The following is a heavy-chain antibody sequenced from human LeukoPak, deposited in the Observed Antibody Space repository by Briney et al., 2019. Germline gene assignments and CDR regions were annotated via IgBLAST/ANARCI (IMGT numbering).Heavy chain of an antibody. CDR3: AREIDYCSSTSCYPWFDP. D-gene: IGHD2-2*01. CDR1: GYTFTGYY. V-gene: IGHV1-2*02. J-gene: IGHJ5*02. Sequence: ASVKVSCKASGYTFTGYYMHWVRQAPGQGLEWMGWINPNSGGTNYAQKFQGRVTMTRDTSISTAYMELSRLRSDDTAVYYCAREIDYCSSTSCYPWFDPWGQGTLVTVSS. CDR2: INPNSGGT.